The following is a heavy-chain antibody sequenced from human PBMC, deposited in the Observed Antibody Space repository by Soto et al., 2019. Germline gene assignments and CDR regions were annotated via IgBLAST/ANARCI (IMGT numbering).Heavy chain of an antibody. Sequence: SVKVSCKASGDTFSSYAISWVRQAPGQGLEWMGGIIPIFGTANYAQKFQGRVTITADESTSTAYMELSSLRSEDTAVYYCASHIYGDYVFDYWGQGTLVTVSS. CDR3: ASHIYGDYVFDY. V-gene: IGHV1-69*13. J-gene: IGHJ4*02. CDR1: GDTFSSYA. D-gene: IGHD4-17*01. CDR2: IIPIFGTA.